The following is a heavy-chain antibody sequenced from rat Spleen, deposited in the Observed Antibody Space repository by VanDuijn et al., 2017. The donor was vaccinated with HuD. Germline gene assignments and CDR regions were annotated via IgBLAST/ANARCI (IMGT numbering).Heavy chain of an antibody. V-gene: IGHV5-29*01. Sequence: EVQLVESGGGLVQPGRSLKLSCAASGFTFSNYGMAWVRQAPTKGLEWVATISYDGSSTYYRDSVKGRFTISRDNAKSTLYLQMDSLRSEDTATYYCARTGYYDGYPFAYWGQGTLVTVSS. D-gene: IGHD1-12*03. CDR2: ISYDGSST. CDR1: GFTFSNYG. CDR3: ARTGYYDGYPFAY. J-gene: IGHJ3*01.